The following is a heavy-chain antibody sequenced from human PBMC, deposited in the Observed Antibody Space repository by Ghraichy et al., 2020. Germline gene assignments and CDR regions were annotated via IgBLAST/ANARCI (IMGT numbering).Heavy chain of an antibody. J-gene: IGHJ3*01. CDR1: GFPFSRYW. CDR3: AREAGLVVVVNSVPFDL. D-gene: IGHD3-22*01. V-gene: IGHV3-7*01. CDR2: IKQDGSEK. Sequence: GESLNISCAASGFPFSRYWMSWVRQAPGKGLEWVANIKQDGSEKYYVYSVKGPVTISSDNAKNSQYLQMNSLIPEDTAVYYCAREAGLVVVVNSVPFDLWGQGAMVTVSS.